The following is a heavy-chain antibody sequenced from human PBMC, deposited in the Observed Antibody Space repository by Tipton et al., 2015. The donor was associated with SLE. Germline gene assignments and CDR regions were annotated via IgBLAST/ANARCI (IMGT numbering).Heavy chain of an antibody. CDR1: GGSISSVSYY. Sequence: LRLSCTISGGSISSVSYYWNWIRQHPGKGLEWIGYIYYSGSTYYNPSLTSRVTISLDTSKNQFSLKLSSVTAADTAVYYCAREASGSLDAFDIWGQGTMVTVSS. D-gene: IGHD1-26*01. CDR2: IYYSGST. V-gene: IGHV4-31*02. CDR3: AREASGSLDAFDI. J-gene: IGHJ3*02.